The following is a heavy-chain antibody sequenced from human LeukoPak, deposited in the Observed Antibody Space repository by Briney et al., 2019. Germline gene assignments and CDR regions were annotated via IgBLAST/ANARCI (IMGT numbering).Heavy chain of an antibody. Sequence: HPGGSLRLSCAASGFTFSSYWMSWVRQAPGKGLEWVANIKQDGSEKYYVDSVKGRFTISRDNAKNSLYLQMNSLRAEDTAVYYCAKDVDYYDSTHDAFDIWGQGTMVTVSS. CDR2: IKQDGSEK. CDR1: GFTFSSYW. J-gene: IGHJ3*02. D-gene: IGHD3-22*01. V-gene: IGHV3-7*01. CDR3: AKDVDYYDSTHDAFDI.